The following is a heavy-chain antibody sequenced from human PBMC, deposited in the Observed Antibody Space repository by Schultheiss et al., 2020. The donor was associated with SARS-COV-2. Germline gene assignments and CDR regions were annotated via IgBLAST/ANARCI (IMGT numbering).Heavy chain of an antibody. Sequence: SETLSLTCTVSGGSISSGGYYWGWIRQPPGKGLEWIGSIYYSGSTYYNPSLKSRVTISVDTSKNQFSLKLSSVTAADTAVYYCARVAEQQLEFDYWGQGTLVTVSS. V-gene: IGHV4-39*07. J-gene: IGHJ4*02. D-gene: IGHD6-13*01. CDR3: ARVAEQQLEFDY. CDR1: GGSISSGGYY. CDR2: IYYSGST.